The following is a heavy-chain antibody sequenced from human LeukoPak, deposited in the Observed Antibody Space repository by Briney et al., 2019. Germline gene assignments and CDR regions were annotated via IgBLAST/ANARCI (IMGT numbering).Heavy chain of an antibody. D-gene: IGHD5-12*01. CDR2: ISSSGSTI. J-gene: IGHJ3*02. Sequence: GGSLRLSCAASEFTFSDYYMSWIRQAPGKGLEWVSYISSSGSTIYYADSVKGRFTISRDNSKNTLYLQVNSLRAEDTAVYYCARETGYGSSPFDIWGQGTMVTVSS. CDR3: ARETGYGSSPFDI. V-gene: IGHV3-11*01. CDR1: EFTFSDYY.